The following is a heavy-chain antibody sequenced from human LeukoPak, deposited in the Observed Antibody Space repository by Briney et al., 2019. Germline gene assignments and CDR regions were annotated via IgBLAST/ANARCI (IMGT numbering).Heavy chain of an antibody. Sequence: PSETLSLTCTVSGGSISSYYWSWIRQPAGKGLEWIGRIYTSGSTNYNPSLKSRVTISVDTSKNQFSLKLSSVTAADTAVYYCARLGYCSGGSCYLDYWGQGTLVTVSS. CDR3: ARLGYCSGGSCYLDY. J-gene: IGHJ4*02. CDR1: GGSISSYY. D-gene: IGHD2-15*01. CDR2: IYTSGST. V-gene: IGHV4-4*07.